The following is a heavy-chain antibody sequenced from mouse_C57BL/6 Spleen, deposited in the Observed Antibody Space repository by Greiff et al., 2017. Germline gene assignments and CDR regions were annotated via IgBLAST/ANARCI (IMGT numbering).Heavy chain of an antibody. D-gene: IGHD1-1*01. CDR2: IDPSDSYT. Sequence: QVQLQQPGAELVKPGASVKLSCKASGYTFTSYWMQWVKQRPGQGLEWIGEIDPSDSYTNYNQKFKGKATLTVDTSSSTAYMQLSSLTSEDSAVYYCARRYYYGSSYDYWGQGTTRTVSS. CDR3: ARRYYYGSSYDY. V-gene: IGHV1-50*01. J-gene: IGHJ2*01. CDR1: GYTFTSYW.